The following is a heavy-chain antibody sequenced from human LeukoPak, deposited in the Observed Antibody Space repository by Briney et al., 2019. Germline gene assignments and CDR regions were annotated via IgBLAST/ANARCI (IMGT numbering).Heavy chain of an antibody. D-gene: IGHD4-17*01. Sequence: GGSLRLSCAASGFTFSSYAMSWVRQAPGTGLEWVSAISGSGGSTYYADSVKGRFTISRDNSKNTLYLQMNSLRAEDTAVYYCAREETDYGDYMYYFDYWGQGTLVTVSS. J-gene: IGHJ4*02. CDR3: AREETDYGDYMYYFDY. CDR2: ISGSGGST. CDR1: GFTFSSYA. V-gene: IGHV3-23*01.